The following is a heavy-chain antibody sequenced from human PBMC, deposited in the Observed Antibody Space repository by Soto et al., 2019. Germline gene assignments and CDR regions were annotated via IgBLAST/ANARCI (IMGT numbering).Heavy chain of an antibody. J-gene: IGHJ4*02. D-gene: IGHD3-10*01. CDR3: AGGPTWYYYAA. CDR2: IYYSGST. V-gene: IGHV4-59*01. Sequence: QVQLQESGPGLVKPSETLSLTCTVSGGSISSYYWSWIRQPPGKGLEWIGYIYYSGSTNYNPSLKIRVTISVDTSKNQFSLKLSSVTAADTAVYYCAGGPTWYYYAAGGQGTLVTVSS. CDR1: GGSISSYY.